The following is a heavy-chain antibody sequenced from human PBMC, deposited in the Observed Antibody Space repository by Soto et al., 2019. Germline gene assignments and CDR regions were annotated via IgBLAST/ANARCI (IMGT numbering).Heavy chain of an antibody. D-gene: IGHD5-18*01. J-gene: IGHJ4*02. CDR2: ISGSGGST. CDR3: AKGLRYGYGYDLDY. V-gene: IGHV3-23*01. CDR1: GFTFSSYA. Sequence: GGSLRLSCAASGFTFSSYAMSWVRQAPGKGLEWVSAISGSGGSTYYADSVKGRFTISRDNSKNTLYLQMNSLRAEDTVVYYCAKGLRYGYGYDLDYWGQGTLVTVSS.